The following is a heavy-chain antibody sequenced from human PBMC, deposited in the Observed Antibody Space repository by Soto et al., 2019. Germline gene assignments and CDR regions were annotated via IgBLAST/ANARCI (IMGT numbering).Heavy chain of an antibody. V-gene: IGHV4-34*01. CDR3: ARGKPRITMVRGVLPYNWFDP. D-gene: IGHD3-10*01. CDR2: INHSGST. CDR1: GGSFSGYY. Sequence: PSETLSLTCAVYGGSFSGYYWSWIRQPPGKGLEWIGEINHSGSTNYNPSLKSRVTISVDTSKNQFSLKLSSVTAADTAVYYCARGKPRITMVRGVLPYNWFDPWGQGTLVTVSS. J-gene: IGHJ5*02.